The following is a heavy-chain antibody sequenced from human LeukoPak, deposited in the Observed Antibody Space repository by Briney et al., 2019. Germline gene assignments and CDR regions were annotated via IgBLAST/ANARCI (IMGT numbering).Heavy chain of an antibody. CDR2: LSSGDNT. J-gene: IGHJ3*01. CDR3: ARRYCSTCPTGHAFDL. CDR1: GFNVNSYY. D-gene: IGHD2-2*01. Sequence: GGSLRLSCAASGFNVNSYYMSWVRQAPGRGLEWVSALSSGDNTHYADSVNGRFTISRDNSKNTLYLQLNSLRVEDTAVYYCARRYCSTCPTGHAFDLWGQGTMVTVSS. V-gene: IGHV3-53*01.